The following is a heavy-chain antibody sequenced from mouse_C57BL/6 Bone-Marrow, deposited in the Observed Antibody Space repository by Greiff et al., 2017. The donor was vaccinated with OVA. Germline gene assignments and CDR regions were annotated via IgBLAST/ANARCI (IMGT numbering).Heavy chain of an antibody. Sequence: QVQLQQPGAELVMPGASVKLSCKASGYTFTSYWMHWVKQRPGQGLEWIGEIDPSDSYTNYNQKFKGKSTLTVDKSSSTAYMQLSSLTSEDSAVYYCARGPNYYGRFDYWGQGTTLTVSS. CDR2: IDPSDSYT. V-gene: IGHV1-69*01. CDR1: GYTFTSYW. D-gene: IGHD1-1*01. J-gene: IGHJ2*01. CDR3: ARGPNYYGRFDY.